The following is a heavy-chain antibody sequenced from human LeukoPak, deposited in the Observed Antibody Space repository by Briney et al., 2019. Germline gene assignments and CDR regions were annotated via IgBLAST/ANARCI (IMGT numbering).Heavy chain of an antibody. CDR2: VYPADSDI. Sequence: GESLKISCQGSGYSFTSYYIAWVRQKPGQGLEWMGIVYPADSDITYSPSVKGQVTISVDKSLKTAYLQWRTLKASDTAMYYCAGPGESDLAGYLQLWGQGTLVTVSS. D-gene: IGHD7-27*01. J-gene: IGHJ1*01. V-gene: IGHV5-51*01. CDR1: GYSFTSYY. CDR3: AGPGESDLAGYLQL.